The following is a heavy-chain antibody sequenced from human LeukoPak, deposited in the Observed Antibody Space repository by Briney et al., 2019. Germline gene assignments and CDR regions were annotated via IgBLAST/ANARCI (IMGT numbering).Heavy chain of an antibody. J-gene: IGHJ6*03. Sequence: SGGSLRLSCAASGFTLSDYWMGWVRQAPGKGLEWVANIKQDGSEKYYVDSVKGRFTISRDNAKNSLYLQMNSLRAEDTAVYYCARDLMYCSSTSCFYYMDVWGKGTTVTVSS. CDR1: GFTLSDYW. CDR3: ARDLMYCSSTSCFYYMDV. D-gene: IGHD2-2*01. V-gene: IGHV3-7*01. CDR2: IKQDGSEK.